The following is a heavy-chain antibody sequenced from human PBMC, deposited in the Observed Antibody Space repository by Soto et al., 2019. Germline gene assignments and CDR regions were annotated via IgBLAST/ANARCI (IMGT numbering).Heavy chain of an antibody. CDR3: ARDNFKNFIFDY. D-gene: IGHD1-20*01. J-gene: IGHJ4*02. Sequence: GGSLRLSCASSGFTFSSYGMHWVRQAPGKGLEWVAVIWYDGSNKYYADSVKGRFTISRDNPKNTLYLQMNSLRAEDTAVYYCARDNFKNFIFDYWGQGTLVTVSS. CDR1: GFTFSSYG. V-gene: IGHV3-33*01. CDR2: IWYDGSNK.